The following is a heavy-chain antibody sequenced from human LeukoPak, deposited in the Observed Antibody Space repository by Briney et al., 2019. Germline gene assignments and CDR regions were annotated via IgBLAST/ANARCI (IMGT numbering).Heavy chain of an antibody. CDR3: ARVVNDYVWGGYYFDY. V-gene: IGHV4-39*07. D-gene: IGHD3-16*01. CDR2: IYYSGST. J-gene: IGHJ4*02. CDR1: GGSISSSSYY. Sequence: SETLSLTCTVSGGSISSSSYYWGWIRQPPGKGLEWIGSIYYSGSTYYNPSLKSRVTISVDTSKNQFSLKLSSVTAADTAVYYCARVVNDYVWGGYYFDYWGQGTLVTVSS.